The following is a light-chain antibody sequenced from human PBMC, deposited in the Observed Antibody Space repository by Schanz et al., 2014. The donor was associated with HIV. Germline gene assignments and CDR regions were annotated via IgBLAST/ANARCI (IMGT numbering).Light chain of an antibody. CDR3: STYTGSNTWV. CDR2: DVT. J-gene: IGLJ3*02. CDR1: SSDVGADNS. Sequence: QSVLTQPASVSGSPGQSITISCTGTSSDVGADNSVSWYQQHPGRAPRLLVYDVTYRPSGVSNRFSGSKSGNTASLTISGLQAEDEADYYCSTYTGSNTWVFGGGTKLTVL. V-gene: IGLV2-14*03.